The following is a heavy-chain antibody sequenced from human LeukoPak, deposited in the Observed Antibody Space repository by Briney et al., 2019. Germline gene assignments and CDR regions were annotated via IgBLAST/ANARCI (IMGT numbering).Heavy chain of an antibody. J-gene: IGHJ4*02. CDR2: MNTTGST. V-gene: IGHV4-61*09. CDR3: ARDWDY. Sequence: SETLSLTCSVSGDSIRIGSYYWSWIRQPAGKGLEWIGHMNTTGSTKYNPSLKSRVTISVDTSNNQFSLKLSSVTAADTAVYYCARDWDYWGQGTLVTVS. CDR1: GDSIRIGSYY.